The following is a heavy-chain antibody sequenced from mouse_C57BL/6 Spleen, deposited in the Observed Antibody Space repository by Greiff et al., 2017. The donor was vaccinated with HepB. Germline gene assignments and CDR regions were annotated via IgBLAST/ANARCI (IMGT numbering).Heavy chain of an antibody. CDR1: GFTFSSYA. J-gene: IGHJ3*01. V-gene: IGHV5-9-1*02. D-gene: IGHD1-1*01. Sequence: EVKLQESGEGLVKPGGSLKLSCAASGFTFSSYAMSWVRQTPEKRLEWVAYISSGGDYIYYADTVKGRFTISRDNARNTLYLQMSSLKSEDSAMYYCTREGFDYGSLAYWGQGTLVTVSA. CDR3: TREGFDYGSLAY. CDR2: ISSGGDYI.